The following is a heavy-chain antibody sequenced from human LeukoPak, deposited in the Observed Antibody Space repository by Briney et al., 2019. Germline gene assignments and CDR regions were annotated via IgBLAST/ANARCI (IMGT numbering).Heavy chain of an antibody. V-gene: IGHV3-30*03. CDR3: ARENGNYYYMDV. Sequence: GGSLRLSCAASGFTFSSYGMHWVRQAPGKGLEWVAVISYDGSNKYYADSVKGRFTISRDNSKNTLYLQMNSLRAEDTAVYYCARENGNYYYMDVWGKGTTVTISS. CDR2: ISYDGSNK. J-gene: IGHJ6*03. CDR1: GFTFSSYG. D-gene: IGHD1-1*01.